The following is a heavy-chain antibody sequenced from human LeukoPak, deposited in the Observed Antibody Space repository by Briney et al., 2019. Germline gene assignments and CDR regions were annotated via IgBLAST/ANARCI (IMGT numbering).Heavy chain of an antibody. D-gene: IGHD2-2*01. CDR2: MNPISGNT. Sequence: ASVKVSCKTSGYTFISYDIVWLRQATGQGLEWMGYMNPISGNTDYVQNFQGRVTMTRDTSITTAYMELSGLRSEDTAVYYCARKIASTRLGVRYYYMDVWGEGTTVTISS. CDR1: GYTFISYD. J-gene: IGHJ6*03. V-gene: IGHV1-8*01. CDR3: ARKIASTRLGVRYYYMDV.